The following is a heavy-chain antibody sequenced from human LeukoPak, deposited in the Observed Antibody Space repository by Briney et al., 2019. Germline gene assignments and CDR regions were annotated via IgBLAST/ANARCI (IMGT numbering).Heavy chain of an antibody. CDR3: ALLAVASDFDY. Sequence: GGSLRLSCAVSGFPFSFFEINWVRQAPGKGLEWVSNIASSGRTRHYADSVKGRFSISRDNAKNSLYLQMNTLRVEDTGVYYCALLAVASDFDYWGQGALVTVSS. CDR2: IASSGRTR. D-gene: IGHD6-19*01. J-gene: IGHJ4*02. CDR1: GFPFSFFE. V-gene: IGHV3-48*03.